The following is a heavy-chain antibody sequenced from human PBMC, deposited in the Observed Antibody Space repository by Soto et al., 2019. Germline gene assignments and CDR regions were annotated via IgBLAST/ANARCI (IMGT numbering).Heavy chain of an antibody. V-gene: IGHV5-51*01. CDR2: IYPGDSET. CDR1: GYSFTSYW. D-gene: IGHD3-10*01. CDR3: ARGGADYGLDY. Sequence: PGESLKISCRASGYSFTSYWIGWVRQMPRKGPEWMGIIYPGDSETRYSPSFQGQVTISHDNTVSTAYLQWSSLKASDTAIYYCARGGADYGLDYWGQGTLVTVSS. J-gene: IGHJ4*02.